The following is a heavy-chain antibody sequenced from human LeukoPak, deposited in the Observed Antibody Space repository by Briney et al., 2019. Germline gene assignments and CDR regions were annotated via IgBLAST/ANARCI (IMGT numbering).Heavy chain of an antibody. Sequence: PGGSLRLSCAASGFTFSSYGMHWVRQAPGKGLEWVAVISYDGSNKYYADSVKGRFTISRDNSKNTLYLQMNSLRAEDTAVYYCAKEGYCSSTSCYGYYYYYYMDVWGKGTTVTVSS. CDR1: GFTFSSYG. V-gene: IGHV3-30*18. CDR2: ISYDGSNK. D-gene: IGHD2-2*01. CDR3: AKEGYCSSTSCYGYYYYYYMDV. J-gene: IGHJ6*03.